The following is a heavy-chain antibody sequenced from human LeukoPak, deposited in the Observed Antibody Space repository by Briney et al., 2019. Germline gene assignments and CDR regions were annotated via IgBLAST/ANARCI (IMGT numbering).Heavy chain of an antibody. CDR3: TKELHVAVAVADYYYFYMDV. D-gene: IGHD6-19*01. CDR1: GFAFSSFA. CDR2: INGGGNTT. V-gene: IGHV3-23*01. Sequence: GGSLRLSCAASGFAFSSFAMGWVRQSPGKGVEWLSTINGGGNTTFYSDSVKGRFTISRDNSKNTLYLHMDSLRPDDTAIYYCTKELHVAVAVADYYYFYMDVWGRGTAVTVSS. J-gene: IGHJ6*03.